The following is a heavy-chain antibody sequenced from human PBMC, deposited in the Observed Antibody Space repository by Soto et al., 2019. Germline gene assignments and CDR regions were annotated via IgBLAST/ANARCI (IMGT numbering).Heavy chain of an antibody. J-gene: IGHJ3*02. V-gene: IGHV3-33*01. D-gene: IGHD5-18*01. CDR3: ARDKGGYSYGYDAFDI. Sequence: XGSLKLSGAASGFTFGTYGMHWVRKAPGKGLEWVAVIWYDGSNKYYADSVKGRFTISRENSKNTLYLQMNSLRAEDTAVYYRARDKGGYSYGYDAFDIWGQGTMVTVSS. CDR1: GFTFGTYG. CDR2: IWYDGSNK.